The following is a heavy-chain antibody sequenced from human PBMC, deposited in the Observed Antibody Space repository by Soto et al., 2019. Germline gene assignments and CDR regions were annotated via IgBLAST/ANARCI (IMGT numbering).Heavy chain of an antibody. CDR3: AMYYGHGQDY. D-gene: IGHD3-10*01. V-gene: IGHV4-59*02. J-gene: IGHJ4*02. Sequence: QVQLHQSGPGLVKPSETLSLTCSVSGASVTNYYWSWIRQSPGKGLEWIGYISYGGTTNFNSSLKGRVTVSVDMSKNQFSLTLNSVTAADTAVYYCAMYYGHGQDYWGQRTLVTVSS. CDR2: ISYGGTT. CDR1: GASVTNYY.